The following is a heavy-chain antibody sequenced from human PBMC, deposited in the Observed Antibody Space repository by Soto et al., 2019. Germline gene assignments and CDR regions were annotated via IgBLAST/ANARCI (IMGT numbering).Heavy chain of an antibody. V-gene: IGHV3-15*07. CDR1: GLTLSDAW. Sequence: EVQLVESGGGLVKPGGSLRLSCAASGLTLSDAWMNWVRQAPGKGLEWVGRLKRTTDGGTTDYAAPVKGRFTISRDDSKNTLFLHMNSLKTEDTAVYYCTTGATRSYYYYAMDVWGQGTTVTVSS. D-gene: IGHD2-2*01. J-gene: IGHJ6*02. CDR2: LKRTTDGGTT. CDR3: TTGATRSYYYYAMDV.